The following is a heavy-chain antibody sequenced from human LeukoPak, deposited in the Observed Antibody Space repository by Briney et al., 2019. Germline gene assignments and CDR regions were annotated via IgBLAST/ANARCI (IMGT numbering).Heavy chain of an antibody. CDR1: GFTFDDYA. J-gene: IGHJ4*02. V-gene: IGHV3-9*01. Sequence: TGGSLRLSCAASGFTFDDYAMHWVRQAPGKGLEWLSGISWNSDSIAYADSVTGRFTISRDNAKNSLYLQMNSLRVEDTAMYYCARLVGATPYYFDYWGQGTLVTVSS. D-gene: IGHD1-26*01. CDR2: ISWNSDSI. CDR3: ARLVGATPYYFDY.